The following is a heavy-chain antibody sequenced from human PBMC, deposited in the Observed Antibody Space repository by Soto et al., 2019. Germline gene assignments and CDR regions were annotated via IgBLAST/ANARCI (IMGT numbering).Heavy chain of an antibody. CDR3: AREGGSYDSGGYLIRGAFDI. J-gene: IGHJ3*02. D-gene: IGHD3-22*01. V-gene: IGHV4-31*03. Sequence: LSLTCSVSGDSISRIDYYWTWIRQHPEKGLEWIGNIYFRGNTYYSPSLESRLTISVDTSKNQFSLKLTSVTAADTAVYYCAREGGSYDSGGYLIRGAFDIWGQGTMVTVSS. CDR1: GDSISRIDYY. CDR2: IYFRGNT.